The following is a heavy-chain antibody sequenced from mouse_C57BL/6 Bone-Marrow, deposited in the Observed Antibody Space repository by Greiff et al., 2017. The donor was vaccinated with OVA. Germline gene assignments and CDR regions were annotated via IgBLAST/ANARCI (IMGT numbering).Heavy chain of an antibody. CDR1: GFNIKDDY. Sequence: EVKLVESGAELVRPGASVKLSCTASGFNIKDDYMHWVKQRPEQGLEWIGWIDPENGDTEYASKFQGKATITADTSSNTAYLQLSSLTSEDTAVYYCTTLGYFDYWGQGTTLTVSS. CDR3: TTLGYFDY. J-gene: IGHJ2*01. CDR2: IDPENGDT. V-gene: IGHV14-4*01.